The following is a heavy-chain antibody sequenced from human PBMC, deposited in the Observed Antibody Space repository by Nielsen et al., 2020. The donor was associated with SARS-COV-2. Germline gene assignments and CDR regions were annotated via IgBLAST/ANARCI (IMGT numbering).Heavy chain of an antibody. V-gene: IGHV3-23*03. CDR2: LYADGSST. CDR1: GFSFSGHG. CDR3: AKGVPYSNVDL. J-gene: IGHJ2*01. Sequence: GGSLRLSCEASGFSFSGHGMHWVRQAPGKGLEWVSVLYADGSSTYYADSVKGRFTISRDNSKDTLYLQMDSLRADDTAVYYCAKGVPYSNVDLWGRGTLVTVSS. D-gene: IGHD1-26*01.